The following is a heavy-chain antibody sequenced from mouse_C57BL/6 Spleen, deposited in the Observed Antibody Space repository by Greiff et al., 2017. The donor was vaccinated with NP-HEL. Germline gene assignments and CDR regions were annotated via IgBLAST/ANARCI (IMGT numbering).Heavy chain of an antibody. V-gene: IGHV1-69*01. CDR2: IDPSDSYT. D-gene: IGHD1-1*01. CDR1: GYTFTSYW. CDR3: ARGGSYGSSFDY. Sequence: QVQLQQPGAELVMPGASVKLSCKASGYTFTSYWMHWVKQRPGQGLAWIGEIDPSDSYTNYNQKFKGKSTLTVDKSSSTAYMQLSSLTSEDSAVYYCARGGSYGSSFDYWGQGTTLTVSS. J-gene: IGHJ2*01.